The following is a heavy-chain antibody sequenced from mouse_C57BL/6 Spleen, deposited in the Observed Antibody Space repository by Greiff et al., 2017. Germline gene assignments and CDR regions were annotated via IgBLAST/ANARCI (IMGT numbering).Heavy chain of an antibody. CDR3: ARYGYDWYFDV. V-gene: IGHV1-81*01. Sequence: QVQLKESGAELARPGASVKLSCKASGYTFTSYGISWVKQRTGQGLEWIGEIYPRSGNTYYNEKFKGKATLTADKSSSTAYMELRSLTSEDSAVYFCARYGYDWYFDVWGTGTTVTVSS. CDR2: IYPRSGNT. J-gene: IGHJ1*03. D-gene: IGHD2-2*01. CDR1: GYTFTSYG.